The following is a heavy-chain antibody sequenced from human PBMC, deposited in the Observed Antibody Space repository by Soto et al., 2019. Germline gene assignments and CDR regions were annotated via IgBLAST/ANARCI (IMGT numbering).Heavy chain of an antibody. CDR3: ARVWGGAFDI. D-gene: IGHD3-10*01. CDR1: GGSMSSGGYS. V-gene: IGHV4-61*08. Sequence: SETLSLTCAVSGGSMSSGGYSWSWIRQPPGKGLEWIGYIYHSGSTNYNPSLKSRVTISVDRSKNQFSLKLSSVTAADTAVYYCARVWGGAFDIWGQGTMVTVSS. CDR2: IYHSGST. J-gene: IGHJ3*02.